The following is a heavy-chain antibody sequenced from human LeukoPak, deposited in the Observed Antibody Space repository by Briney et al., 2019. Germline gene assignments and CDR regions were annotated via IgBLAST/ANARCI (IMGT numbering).Heavy chain of an antibody. V-gene: IGHV4-59*08. J-gene: IGHJ4*02. CDR3: ARERYSYGKIFDY. D-gene: IGHD5-18*01. Sequence: SETLSLTCTVSGGSISSYYWSWIRQPPGKGLEWIGYIYYSGSTNYNPSLKSRVTISVDTSKNQFSLKLSSVTAADTAVYYCARERYSYGKIFDYWGQGTLVTVSS. CDR2: IYYSGST. CDR1: GGSISSYY.